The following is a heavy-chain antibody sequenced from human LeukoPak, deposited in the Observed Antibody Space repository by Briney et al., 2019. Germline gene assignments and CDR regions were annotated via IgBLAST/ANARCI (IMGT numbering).Heavy chain of an antibody. J-gene: IGHJ4*02. D-gene: IGHD3-22*01. CDR1: SGSISSYY. Sequence: SETLSLTCTVSSGSISSYYWNWIRQPAGKGLEWIGRVYSSGSTNYNPSLKSRVTMSVDTSKNQFSLRLSSVTAADTAVYYCAREDTSRYYLGIDYWGQGTLVTVSS. CDR2: VYSSGST. V-gene: IGHV4-4*07. CDR3: AREDTSRYYLGIDY.